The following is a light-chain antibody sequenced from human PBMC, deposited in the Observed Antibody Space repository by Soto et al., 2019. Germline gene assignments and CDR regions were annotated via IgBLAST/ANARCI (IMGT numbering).Light chain of an antibody. J-gene: IGKJ5*01. Sequence: IALTQSPCTLSLSPGERATLSCRASQRVSSSYLAWYQQKPGQAPSLLIYGASSRATGIPDRFSGSGSGTDFTLTISNLEPEDFAVYYFQQSWRSQRFGQGTRL. CDR3: QQSWRSQR. CDR1: QRVSSSY. V-gene: IGKV3-20*01. CDR2: GAS.